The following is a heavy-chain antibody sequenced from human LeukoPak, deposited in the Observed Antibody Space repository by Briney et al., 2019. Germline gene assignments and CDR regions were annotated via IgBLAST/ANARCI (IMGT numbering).Heavy chain of an antibody. Sequence: GGSLRLSCAASGFTFSSYSMNWVRQAPGKGLEWVSVIYSGGSTYYADSVKGRFTISRDNSKNTLYLQMNSLRAEDTAVYYCARVTYGSGSQWGQGTLVTVSS. D-gene: IGHD3-10*01. CDR3: ARVTYGSGSQ. CDR1: GFTFSSYS. CDR2: IYSGGST. V-gene: IGHV3-53*01. J-gene: IGHJ4*02.